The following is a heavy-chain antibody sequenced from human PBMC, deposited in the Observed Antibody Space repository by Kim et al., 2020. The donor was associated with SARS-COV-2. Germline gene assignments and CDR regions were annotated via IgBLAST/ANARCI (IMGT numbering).Heavy chain of an antibody. J-gene: IGHJ4*02. CDR2: IKSKTDGGTT. Sequence: GGSLRLSCAASGFTFSNAWMSWVRQAPGKGLEWVGRIKSKTDGGTTDYAAPVKGRFTISRDDSKNTLYLQMNSLKTEDTAVYYCTTDPARVGARAYWGQGTLVTVSS. V-gene: IGHV3-15*01. D-gene: IGHD1-26*01. CDR1: GFTFSNAW. CDR3: TTDPARVGARAY.